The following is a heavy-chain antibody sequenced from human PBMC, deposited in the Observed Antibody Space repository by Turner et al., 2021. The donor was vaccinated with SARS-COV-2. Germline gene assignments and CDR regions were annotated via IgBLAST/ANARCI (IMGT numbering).Heavy chain of an antibody. CDR1: GGPISSGCYF. J-gene: IGHJ3*02. D-gene: IGHD5-12*01. V-gene: IGHV4-31*03. CDR3: GTLVARGAFDI. Sequence: QVQLQESGPGLVKPSQALALTCTISGGPISSGCYFWSWIRQHPGKGLEWIGYIYDSGSTYYNPSLKRRVTISADTSKNQFSLKLSSVTGADTAVYYCGTLVARGAFDIWGQGTMVTISS. CDR2: IYDSGST.